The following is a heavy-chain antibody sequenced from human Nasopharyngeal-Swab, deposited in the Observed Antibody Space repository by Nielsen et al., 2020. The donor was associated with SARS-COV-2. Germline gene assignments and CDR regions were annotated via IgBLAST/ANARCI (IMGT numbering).Heavy chain of an antibody. J-gene: IGHJ5*02. CDR2: IYYSGST. D-gene: IGHD2-8*01. CDR1: GWSFSGYY. V-gene: IGHV4-31*11. Sequence: SETLSLTCAVYGWSFSGYYWSWIRQHPGKGLEWIGYIYYSGSTYYNPSLKSRVTISVDMSKNQFSLKLSSVTAADTAVYYCARDGTNGGDNWFDPWGQGTLVTVSS. CDR3: ARDGTNGGDNWFDP.